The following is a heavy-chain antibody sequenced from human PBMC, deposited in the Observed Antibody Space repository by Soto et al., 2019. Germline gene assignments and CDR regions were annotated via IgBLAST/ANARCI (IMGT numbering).Heavy chain of an antibody. Sequence: QVQLVESGGGVVQPGRSLRLSCAASGFTFSSYAMHWVRQAPGKGLEWVAVISYDGSNKYYADSVKGRFTISRDNSKNTLYLQMNSLRAEDTAVYYCARDQTVTTTRDYYYYGMDVWGQGTTVTVSS. CDR3: ARDQTVTTTRDYYYYGMDV. D-gene: IGHD4-4*01. CDR1: GFTFSSYA. J-gene: IGHJ6*02. V-gene: IGHV3-30-3*01. CDR2: ISYDGSNK.